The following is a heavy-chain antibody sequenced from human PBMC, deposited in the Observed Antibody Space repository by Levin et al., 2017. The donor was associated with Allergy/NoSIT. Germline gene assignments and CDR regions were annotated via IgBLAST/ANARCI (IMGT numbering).Heavy chain of an antibody. V-gene: IGHV3-23*01. D-gene: IGHD3-3*01. J-gene: IGHJ4*02. CDR2: ISGSGGST. CDR3: ARIVRFLEWQYYFDY. Sequence: GESLKISCAASGFTFSSYAMSWVRQAPGKGLEWVSAISGSGGSTYYADSVKGRFTISRDNSKNTLYLQMNSLRAEDTAVYYCARIVRFLEWQYYFDYWGQGTLVTVSS. CDR1: GFTFSSYA.